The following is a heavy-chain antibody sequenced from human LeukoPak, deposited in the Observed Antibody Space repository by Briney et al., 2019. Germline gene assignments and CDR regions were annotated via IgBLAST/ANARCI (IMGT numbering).Heavy chain of an antibody. D-gene: IGHD4-11*01. V-gene: IGHV4-39*01. CDR3: ARRPVTTTKYYYYYYMDV. J-gene: IGHJ6*03. Sequence: SETLSLTCTVSGGSISSSSYYWGWIRPPPGKRLEWIARISYSGRTYYHPSLKSRVTISVDTSKNQFSLKLSSVTAADTAVYYCARRPVTTTKYYYYYYMDVWGKGTTVTVSS. CDR1: GGSISSSSYY. CDR2: ISYSGRT.